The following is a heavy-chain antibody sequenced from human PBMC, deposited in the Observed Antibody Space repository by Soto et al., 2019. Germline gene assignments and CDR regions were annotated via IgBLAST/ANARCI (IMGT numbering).Heavy chain of an antibody. CDR3: ARHPRTKVNYYDSSGYYRGYYYGMDV. D-gene: IGHD3-22*01. CDR1: GYSFTSYW. J-gene: IGHJ6*02. CDR2: IDPSDSYT. V-gene: IGHV5-10-1*01. Sequence: PGESLKISCKGSGYSFTSYWISWVRQMPGKGLEWMGRIDPSDSYTNYSPSFQGHVTISADKSISTAYLQWSSLKASDTAMYYCARHPRTKVNYYDSSGYYRGYYYGMDVWGQGTTVTVSS.